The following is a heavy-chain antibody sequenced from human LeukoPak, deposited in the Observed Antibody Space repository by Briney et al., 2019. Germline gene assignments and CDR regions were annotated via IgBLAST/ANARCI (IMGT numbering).Heavy chain of an antibody. J-gene: IGHJ4*02. Sequence: GGSLRLSRAASGFTFSSYAMHWVRQAPGKGLEWVAVISSDGSNKYYADSMKGRFTISRDNSKNTLYLQMDSLRFEDAAVYYCAQDLAYIRFDNWDQGCLVTVSS. CDR2: ISSDGSNK. D-gene: IGHD1-1*01. V-gene: IGHV3-30*04. CDR3: AQDLAYIRFDN. CDR1: GFTFSSYA.